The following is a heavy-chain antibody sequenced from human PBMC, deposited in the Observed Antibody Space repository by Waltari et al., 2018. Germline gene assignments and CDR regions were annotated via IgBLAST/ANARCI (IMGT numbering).Heavy chain of an antibody. J-gene: IGHJ6*02. V-gene: IGHV1-69*01. D-gene: IGHD1-1*01. CDR1: GGPHSSVG. CDR2: IVPVFGTT. CDR3: VRDTSTMTQQPNGMDV. Sequence: QVHLVQSGAEVKKPGSSVKVSCKASGGPHSSVGLSWVRLAPGQGLEGMGGIVPVFGTTNYAQKFEGRVTITADESTSTVYMELSSLRSEDTAVYYCVRDTSTMTQQPNGMDVWGQGTTVTVAS.